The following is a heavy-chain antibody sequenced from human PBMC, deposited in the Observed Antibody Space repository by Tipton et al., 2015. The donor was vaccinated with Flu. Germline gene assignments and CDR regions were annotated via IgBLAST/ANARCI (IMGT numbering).Heavy chain of an antibody. Sequence: TLSLTCKVSGGSMSTYYWSWIRQPPGKGLEWIGHIHYSGTTSYNPSLTSRVTLSVDTSKSQFSLKLTSVTAADTAVYYCARMDPWGSGSYSQFDSWGQGSLVTVSS. D-gene: IGHD3-10*01. CDR3: ARMDPWGSGSYSQFDS. CDR1: GGSMSTYY. CDR2: IHYSGTT. V-gene: IGHV4-59*01. J-gene: IGHJ4*02.